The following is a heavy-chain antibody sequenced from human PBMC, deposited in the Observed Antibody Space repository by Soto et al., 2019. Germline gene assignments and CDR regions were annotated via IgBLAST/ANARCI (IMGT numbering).Heavy chain of an antibody. CDR3: ARAIAVGSTSLDY. J-gene: IGHJ4*02. CDR1: GFSFKTYN. V-gene: IGHV3-48*02. D-gene: IGHD6-19*01. Sequence: EVQLVESGGGLVQPGGSLGLSCAASGFSFKTYNMNWVRQAPGRGLEWGSYISSRSTTIYYADSVKGRFSISRDNAKNSLYLQMNGLRDDDTAVYFCARAIAVGSTSLDYWGQGTLVTVSP. CDR2: ISSRSTTI.